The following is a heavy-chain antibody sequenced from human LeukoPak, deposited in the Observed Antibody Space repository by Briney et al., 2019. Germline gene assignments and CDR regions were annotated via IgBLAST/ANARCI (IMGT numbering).Heavy chain of an antibody. Sequence: KRSAPVSLTCTVSGGSISSSSYYWGWIRHPPGKGLEWIGRIYYSGITYYNPSLKSTVTISVDTSKNQFSLKLSSVTAADTSVYYCARHRLTRSENWFDRWGHGTLVSVSS. V-gene: IGHV4-39*01. D-gene: IGHD6-25*01. CDR1: GGSISSSSYY. CDR3: ARHRLTRSENWFDR. CDR2: IYYSGIT. J-gene: IGHJ5*02.